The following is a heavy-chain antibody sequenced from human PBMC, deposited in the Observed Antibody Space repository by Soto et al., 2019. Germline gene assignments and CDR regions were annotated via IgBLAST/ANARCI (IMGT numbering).Heavy chain of an antibody. CDR2: INHSGST. J-gene: IGHJ5*02. CDR3: ARTRTYLYCSSTSCPYWFDP. Sequence: SETLSLTCAVYGGSFSGYYWSWIRQPPGRGLEWIGEINHSGSTNYNPSLKSRVTISVDTSKNQFSLKLSSVTAADTAVYYCARTRTYLYCSSTSCPYWFDPWGQGTLVTVSS. CDR1: GGSFSGYY. V-gene: IGHV4-34*01. D-gene: IGHD2-2*01.